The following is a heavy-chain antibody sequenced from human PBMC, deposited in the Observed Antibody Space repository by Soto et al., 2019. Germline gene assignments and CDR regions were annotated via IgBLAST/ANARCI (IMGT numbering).Heavy chain of an antibody. CDR2: MYNTGST. D-gene: IGHD2-21*02. Sequence: SETLSLTCTVSGGSISGYYWSWIRQPPGKGLEWIGYMYNTGSTVYNPSFKSRVTISVDTSKNQFPLKLNSVTAADTAVYYCARDLWGYCGTDCYPLDVWGQGTTVT. J-gene: IGHJ6*02. CDR1: GGSISGYY. CDR3: ARDLWGYCGTDCYPLDV. V-gene: IGHV4-59*01.